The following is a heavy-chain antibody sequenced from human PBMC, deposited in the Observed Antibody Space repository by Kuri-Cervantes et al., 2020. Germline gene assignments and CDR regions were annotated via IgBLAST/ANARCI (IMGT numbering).Heavy chain of an antibody. CDR2: IYPGDSDT. CDR1: GYNFTTYW. Sequence: KVSCKDSGYNFTTYWIGWVRQMPGKGLEWMGIIYPGDSDTRYSPSFQGQVTISADKSISTAYLQWSSLKASDSAMYYCARTSGSYLGDFDIWAKGQWSPSPQ. CDR3: ARTSGSYLGDFDI. J-gene: IGHJ3*02. D-gene: IGHD1-26*01. V-gene: IGHV5-51*01.